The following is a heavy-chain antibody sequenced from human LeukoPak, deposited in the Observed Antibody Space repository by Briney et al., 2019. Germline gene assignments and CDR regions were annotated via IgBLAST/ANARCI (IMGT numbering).Heavy chain of an antibody. Sequence: GGSLRLSCAASGFTFSSYWMSWVRQAPGKGLEWVANIKQDGSEKYYVDSVKGRFTISRDNAKNSLHLQMNSLRAEDTAVYYCARVGKFVPYYYYMGVWGKGTTVTISS. CDR3: ARVGKFVPYYYYMGV. D-gene: IGHD2-8*01. CDR2: IKQDGSEK. CDR1: GFTFSSYW. V-gene: IGHV3-7*01. J-gene: IGHJ6*03.